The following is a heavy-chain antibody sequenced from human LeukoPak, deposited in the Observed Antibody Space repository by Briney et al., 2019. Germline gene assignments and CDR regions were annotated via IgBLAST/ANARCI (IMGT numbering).Heavy chain of an antibody. CDR1: GFTFSSYE. Sequence: QPGGSLRLSCAASGFTFSSYEMNWVRQAPGKGLEWVSFITGSGTSIFYADSVKGRFTISRDNAKNSLYLQMNSLRAEDTAVYYCARSTTTSLFDYWGQGTLVSVPS. V-gene: IGHV3-48*03. J-gene: IGHJ4*02. CDR2: ITGSGTSI. D-gene: IGHD1-1*01. CDR3: ARSTTTSLFDY.